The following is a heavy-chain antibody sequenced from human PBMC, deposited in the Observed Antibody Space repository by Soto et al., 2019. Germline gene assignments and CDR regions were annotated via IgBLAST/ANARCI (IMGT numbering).Heavy chain of an antibody. CDR3: ARDSSTTNPF. Sequence: QVQLVQSGAEVRRPGTSVMVSCKTSGYTFTDYDINWVRQATGQGLEWMGWMNPNSGNTGYAQKFQGRVSMTRNTATSTAYMELSSLRSDDTAIYYCARDSSTTNPFWVQGTMVTVSS. J-gene: IGHJ3*01. V-gene: IGHV1-8*01. CDR2: MNPNSGNT. CDR1: GYTFTDYD. D-gene: IGHD2-2*01.